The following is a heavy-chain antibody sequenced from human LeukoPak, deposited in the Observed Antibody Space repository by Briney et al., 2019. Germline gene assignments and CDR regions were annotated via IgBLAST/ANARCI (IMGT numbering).Heavy chain of an antibody. CDR1: GFTVSSNY. D-gene: IGHD6-13*01. CDR2: IYSGGST. V-gene: IGHV3-53*01. J-gene: IGHJ4*02. CDR3: ARDSGAAAGRGLDY. Sequence: RGSLRLSCAASGFTVSSNYMSWVRQAPGKGLEWVSVIYSGGSTYYADSVKGRFTISRDNSKNTLYLQMNSLRAEDTAVYYFARDSGAAAGRGLDYWGQGTLVTVSS.